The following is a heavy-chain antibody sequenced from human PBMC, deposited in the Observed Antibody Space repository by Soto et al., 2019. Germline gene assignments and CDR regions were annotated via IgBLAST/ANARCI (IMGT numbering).Heavy chain of an antibody. D-gene: IGHD2-2*01. Sequence: PSETLSLTCTVSGDSISSGGSYWNWIRQRPGKGLEWMGYIFYSGSFYYTPSLRGRVMMSADTSKNQFYLRLSSVTAADTAVYYCATQDCSSTSFYASPPPQIDYWGQGTLVTVSS. CDR2: IFYSGSF. CDR1: GDSISSGGSY. CDR3: ATQDCSSTSFYASPPPQIDY. V-gene: IGHV4-31*03. J-gene: IGHJ4*02.